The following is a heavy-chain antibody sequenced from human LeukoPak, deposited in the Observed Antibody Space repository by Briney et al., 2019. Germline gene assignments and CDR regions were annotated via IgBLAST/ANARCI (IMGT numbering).Heavy chain of an antibody. CDR2: INHSGST. V-gene: IGHV4-34*01. D-gene: IGHD2-15*01. Sequence: TSETLSLTCAVYGGSFSGYYWSWIRQPPGKGLEWIGEINHSGSTNYNPSLKSRVTISVDTSKNQFSLKLSSVTAADTAMYYCARRGGFYSGWFDPWGQGTLVTVSS. CDR3: ARRGGFYSGWFDP. J-gene: IGHJ5*02. CDR1: GGSFSGYY.